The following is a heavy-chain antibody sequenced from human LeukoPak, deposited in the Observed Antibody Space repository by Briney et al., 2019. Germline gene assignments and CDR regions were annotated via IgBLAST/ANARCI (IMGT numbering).Heavy chain of an antibody. D-gene: IGHD3-10*01. CDR1: GGSISSYY. J-gene: IGHJ6*02. Sequence: SETLSLTCTVSGGSISSYYWSWIRQPPGKGLEWIGYIYYSGSTNYNPSLKSRVTISVDTSKNQFSLKLSSVTAADTAVYYCARRVPFSGGSGSYYRYYYYGMDVWGQGTMVTVSS. CDR3: ARRVPFSGGSGSYYRYYYYGMDV. V-gene: IGHV4-59*08. CDR2: IYYSGST.